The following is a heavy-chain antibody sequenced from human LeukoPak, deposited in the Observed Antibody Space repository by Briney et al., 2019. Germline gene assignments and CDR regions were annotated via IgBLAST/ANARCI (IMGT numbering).Heavy chain of an antibody. V-gene: IGHV3-73*01. J-gene: IGHJ4*02. CDR2: IRSKANSYAT. CDR3: KSAIVGATYFDY. CDR1: GFTFSGSA. Sequence: GGSLRLSCAASGFTFSGSAMHWVRQASGKGLEWVGRIRSKANSYATAYAASVKGRFTISRDNSKNTLYLQMNSLRAEDTAVYYCKSAIVGATYFDYWGQGTLATVSS. D-gene: IGHD1-26*01.